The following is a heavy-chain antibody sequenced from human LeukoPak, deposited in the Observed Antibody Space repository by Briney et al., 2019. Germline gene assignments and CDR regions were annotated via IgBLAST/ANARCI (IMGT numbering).Heavy chain of an antibody. CDR3: AREDGPTYVGRFVH. CDR1: GFTFSSHA. D-gene: IGHD1-26*01. CDR2: ISGSGGST. V-gene: IGHV3-23*01. Sequence: GGSLRLSCAASGFTFSSHAMSWVRQAPGKGLEWVSAISGSGGSTYYADSVKGRFTISRDNSKNTVFLQVNNVRAEDTAVYFCAREDGPTYVGRFVHWGQGTLVTVSS. J-gene: IGHJ5*02.